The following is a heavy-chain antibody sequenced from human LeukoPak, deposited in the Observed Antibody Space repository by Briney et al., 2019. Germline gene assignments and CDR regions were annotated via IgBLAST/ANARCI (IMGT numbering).Heavy chain of an antibody. CDR3: ARDIIAARERYYYYMDV. CDR1: GGSISSGSYY. J-gene: IGHJ6*03. CDR2: IYTSGST. V-gene: IGHV4-61*02. D-gene: IGHD6-6*01. Sequence: SQTLSLTCTVSGGSISSGSYYWSWIRQPAGKGLEWIGRIYTSGSTNYNPSLKSRVTISVDTSKNQFSLKLSSVTAADTAVYYCARDIIAARERYYYYMDVWGKGTTVTVSS.